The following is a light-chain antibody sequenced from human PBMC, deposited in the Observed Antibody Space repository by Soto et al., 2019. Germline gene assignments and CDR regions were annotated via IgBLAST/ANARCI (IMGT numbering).Light chain of an antibody. CDR2: WGF. CDR3: HQYYGSPPRT. Sequence: DIVMTQSPDSLAVSLGERATISCKSSQSVLYSSNNKNYLAWYQQKPGQSPKLLISWGFIRESGVPDRFSGSGSGTDFTLTISSLQAEDVAVYSCHQYYGSPPRTFGQGTKVEIK. V-gene: IGKV4-1*01. J-gene: IGKJ1*01. CDR1: QSVLYSSNNKNY.